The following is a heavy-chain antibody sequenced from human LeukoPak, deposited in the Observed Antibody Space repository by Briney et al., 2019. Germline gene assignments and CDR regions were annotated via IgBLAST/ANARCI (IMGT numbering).Heavy chain of an antibody. J-gene: IGHJ6*03. D-gene: IGHD6-13*01. Sequence: ASVKVSCKASGYTFTGYYMHWVRQAPGQGLEWMGWINPNSGGTNYAQKFQGRVTMTRDTSISTAYMELSRLRSDDTAVYYCARERRPIAAAVYYYYYYMDVWGKGTTVTVSS. CDR2: INPNSGGT. V-gene: IGHV1-2*02. CDR3: ARERRPIAAAVYYYYYYMDV. CDR1: GYTFTGYY.